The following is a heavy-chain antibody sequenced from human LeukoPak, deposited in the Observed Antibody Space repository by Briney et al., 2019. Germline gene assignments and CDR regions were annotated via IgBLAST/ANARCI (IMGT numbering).Heavy chain of an antibody. CDR1: GGSISSYY. CDR3: ARAPNYYYYYMDV. J-gene: IGHJ6*03. CDR2: IYYSGST. Sequence: SETLSLTCTVSGGSISSYYRSWIRQPPGKGLEWIGYIYYSGSTNYNPSLKSRVTISVDTSKNQFSLRLSSVTAADTAVYYCARAPNYYYYYMDVWGKGTTVTVSS. V-gene: IGHV4-59*01.